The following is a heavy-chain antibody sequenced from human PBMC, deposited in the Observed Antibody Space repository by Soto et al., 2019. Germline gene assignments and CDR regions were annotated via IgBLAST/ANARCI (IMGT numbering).Heavy chain of an antibody. V-gene: IGHV5-51*01. J-gene: IGHJ4*02. CDR2: IFPGDSDT. D-gene: IGHD2-2*01. Sequence: PGESLKISCKTSGYSFTSYSIGWVRQMPGKGLEWMGIIFPGDSDTTYSPYFQGQVTISADKSISTAYLQWSILKASDTALYYCVRVYCSSTSCYASFDYWGQGTLVTVSS. CDR1: GYSFTSYS. CDR3: VRVYCSSTSCYASFDY.